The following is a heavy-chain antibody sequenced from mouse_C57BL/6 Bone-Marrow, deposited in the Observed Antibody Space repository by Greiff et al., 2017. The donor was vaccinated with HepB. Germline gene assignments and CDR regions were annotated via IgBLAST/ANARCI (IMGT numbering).Heavy chain of an antibody. CDR2: IHPNSGST. J-gene: IGHJ2*01. Sequence: VKLQQPGAELVKPGASVKLSCKASGYTFTSYWMHWVKQRPGQGLEWIGMIHPNSGSTNYNEKFKSKATLTVDKSSSTAYMQLSSLTSEDSAVYYCAARQLRLPYYFDYWGQGTTLTVSS. D-gene: IGHD3-2*02. V-gene: IGHV1-64*01. CDR1: GYTFTSYW. CDR3: AARQLRLPYYFDY.